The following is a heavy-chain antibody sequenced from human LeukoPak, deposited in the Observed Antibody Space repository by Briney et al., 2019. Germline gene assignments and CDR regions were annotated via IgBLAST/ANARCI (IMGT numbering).Heavy chain of an antibody. D-gene: IGHD1-26*01. CDR3: ARELYSGSYPDAFDI. CDR1: GGSFTSSSYY. Sequence: SETLSLTCSVSGGSFTSSSYYWGWIRQPPGKGLEGFGSIYYDGNTYYNPSLRSQVTISVDTSKNQFSLKLTSVTAADTAVYYCARELYSGSYPDAFDIWGQGTLVTVSS. V-gene: IGHV4-39*07. CDR2: IYYDGNT. J-gene: IGHJ3*02.